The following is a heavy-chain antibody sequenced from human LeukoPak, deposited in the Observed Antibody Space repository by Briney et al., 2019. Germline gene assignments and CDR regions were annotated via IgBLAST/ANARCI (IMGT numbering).Heavy chain of an antibody. J-gene: IGHJ4*02. CDR1: GGSFSGYY. D-gene: IGHD2-15*01. CDR3: ARAWWPIDY. V-gene: IGHV4-34*01. CDR2: INHSGST. Sequence: SETLSLTCAVYGGSFSGYYWSWIRQPLGKGLEWIGEINHSGSTNYNPSLKSRVTISVDTSKNQFSLKLSSVTAADTAVYYCARAWWPIDYWGQGTLVTVSS.